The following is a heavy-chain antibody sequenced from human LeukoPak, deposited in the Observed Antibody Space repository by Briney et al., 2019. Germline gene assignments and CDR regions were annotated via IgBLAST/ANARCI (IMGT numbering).Heavy chain of an antibody. CDR3: AKDWSEGSGSYIDF. V-gene: IGHV3-30*04. CDR1: GFTFDKYA. Sequence: PGGSLRLSCAASGFTFDKYAMHWVRQAPGKGLEWLAVISYSGTRIYYLDSVRGRLTISRDNSKNTLYLQMSSLRPDDTAFYYCAKDWSEGSGSYIDFWGQGTLVTVSS. D-gene: IGHD3-10*01. CDR2: ISYSGTRI. J-gene: IGHJ4*02.